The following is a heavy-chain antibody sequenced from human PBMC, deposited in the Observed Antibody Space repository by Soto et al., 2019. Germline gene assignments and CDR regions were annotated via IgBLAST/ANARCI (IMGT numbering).Heavy chain of an antibody. CDR1: GGSISSYY. J-gene: IGHJ3*02. Sequence: PSETLSLTCTVSGGSISSYYWSWIRHPPGKGLEWIGYIYYSGSTNYNPSLKSRVTISVDTSKNQFSLKLSSVTAADAAVYYCAREEGYYDSSGYHKQNAFDILGQGTMVIVSS. CDR2: IYYSGST. V-gene: IGHV4-59*01. CDR3: AREEGYYDSSGYHKQNAFDI. D-gene: IGHD3-22*01.